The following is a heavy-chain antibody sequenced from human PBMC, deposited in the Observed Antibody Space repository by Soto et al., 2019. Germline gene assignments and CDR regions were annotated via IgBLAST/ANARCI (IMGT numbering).Heavy chain of an antibody. D-gene: IGHD3-22*01. CDR3: ARSDSSGYYFWFDP. J-gene: IGHJ5*02. CDR2: INPSGGST. Sequence: GASVKVSCKASGYTFTSYYMHWVRQAPGQGLEWMGIINPSGGSTSYAQKFQGRVTMTTDTSTSTAYMELRSLRSDDTAVYYCARSDSSGYYFWFDPWGQGTLVTVSS. CDR1: GYTFTSYY. V-gene: IGHV1-46*01.